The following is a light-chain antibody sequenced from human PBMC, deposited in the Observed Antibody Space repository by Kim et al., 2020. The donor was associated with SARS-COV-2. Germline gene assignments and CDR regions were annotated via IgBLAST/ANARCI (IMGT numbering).Light chain of an antibody. CDR1: QSVSSNY. V-gene: IGKV3-20*01. CDR2: GAS. Sequence: SPGERATLSCRASQSVSSNYLAWYQRKPGQAPRLLIYGASNRATDIPDRFSGSGSGTDFTLTISRLEPEDFAVYYCQQYGSSPRTFGQGTKVDIK. CDR3: QQYGSSPRT. J-gene: IGKJ1*01.